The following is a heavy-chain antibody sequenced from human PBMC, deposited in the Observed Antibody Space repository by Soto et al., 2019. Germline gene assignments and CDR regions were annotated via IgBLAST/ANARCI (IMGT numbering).Heavy chain of an antibody. Sequence: SVKVSCKASGGTFSSYAISWVRQAPGQGLEWMGGIIPIFGTANYAQKFQGRVTITADESTSTAYMELSSLRSEDTAVYYCARYRVDTAMVKHYYYYGMDVWGQGTTVTVSS. CDR1: GGTFSSYA. J-gene: IGHJ6*02. CDR2: IIPIFGTA. CDR3: ARYRVDTAMVKHYYYYGMDV. D-gene: IGHD5-18*01. V-gene: IGHV1-69*13.